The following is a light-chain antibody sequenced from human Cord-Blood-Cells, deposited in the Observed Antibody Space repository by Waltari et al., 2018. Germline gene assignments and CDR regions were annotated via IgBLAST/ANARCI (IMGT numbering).Light chain of an antibody. CDR3: QSADSSGTYVV. V-gene: IGLV3-25*03. CDR1: ALPKQY. J-gene: IGLJ2*01. CDR2: KDS. Sequence: SYELTQPPSVSVSPGPTARITCSGDALPKQYAYWYRQKPGQAPVLVIYKDSERPSGIPERFSGSSSGTTVTLTISGVQAEDEADYYCQSADSSGTYVVFGGGTKLTVL.